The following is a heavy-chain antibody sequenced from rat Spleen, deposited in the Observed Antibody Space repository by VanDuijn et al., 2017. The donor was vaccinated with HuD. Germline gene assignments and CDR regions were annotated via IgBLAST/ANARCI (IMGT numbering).Heavy chain of an antibody. CDR2: MSYDGSST. CDR3: VRLYNNHGYWYFDF. D-gene: IGHD1-5*01. V-gene: IGHV5S10*01. Sequence: EVQLVESGGGLVQPGRSLKLSCAASGFTFSDYYMAWVRQAPTKGLEWVATMSYDGSSTYYRDSVKGRFTLSRDNAKSTLYLQMNSLRSDETATYYCVRLYNNHGYWYFDFWGPGTMVTVSS. J-gene: IGHJ1*01. CDR1: GFTFSDYY.